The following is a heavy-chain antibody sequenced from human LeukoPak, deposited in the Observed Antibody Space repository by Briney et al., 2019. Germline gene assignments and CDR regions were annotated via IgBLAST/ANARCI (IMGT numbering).Heavy chain of an antibody. D-gene: IGHD3-10*01. CDR2: IYYSGST. CDR3: ARSYYGSGRYYRTFDY. CDR1: GYSISSGYY. V-gene: IGHV4-61*01. J-gene: IGHJ4*02. Sequence: SETLSLTCTVSGYSISSGYYWGWIRQPPGKGLEWIGYIYYSGSTNYNPSLKSRVTISVDTSKNQFSLKLSSVTAADTAVYYCARSYYGSGRYYRTFDYWGQGTLVTVSS.